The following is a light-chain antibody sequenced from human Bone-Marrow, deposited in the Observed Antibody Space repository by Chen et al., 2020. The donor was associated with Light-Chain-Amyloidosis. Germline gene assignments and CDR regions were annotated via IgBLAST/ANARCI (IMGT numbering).Light chain of an antibody. V-gene: IGKV3-15*01. J-gene: IGKJ2*01. CDR2: GAS. CDR1: QSINFN. CDR3: QQSYSTPQMYT. Sequence: EVLMTQSPATLSVSPGERATLSCRAIQSINFNLAWYQQKPGQVPRPLIYGASTRSTGIPARFSGSGSGTEFTLTISSLQPEDFATYYCQQSYSTPQMYTVGQGTKLEIK.